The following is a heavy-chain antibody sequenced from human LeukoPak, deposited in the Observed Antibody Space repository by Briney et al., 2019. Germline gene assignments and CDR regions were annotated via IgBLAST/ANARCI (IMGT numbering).Heavy chain of an antibody. V-gene: IGHV3-13*01. CDR3: IKEFCGSRAACAGGSYYDF. CDR1: GFTFSKDD. D-gene: IGHD2-15*01. Sequence: GGSLRLSCAASGFTFSKDDFHWVRQAPGKGLEWVAAIGVTGDTYYADSVKGRFTISREDAANSLYLQMRSLGAGDTALYYCIKEFCGSRAACAGGSYYDFWGRGALVTVSS. J-gene: IGHJ2*01. CDR2: IGVTGDT.